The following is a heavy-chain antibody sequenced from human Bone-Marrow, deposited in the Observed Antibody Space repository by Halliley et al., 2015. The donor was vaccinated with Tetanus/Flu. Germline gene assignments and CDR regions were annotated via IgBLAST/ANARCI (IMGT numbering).Heavy chain of an antibody. J-gene: IGHJ5*02. CDR1: GDSTSNYY. D-gene: IGHD3-10*01. V-gene: IGHV4-59*01. CDR2: IYNSGST. Sequence: GLVKPSETLSLTCTVSGDSTSNYYWNWIRQPPGKGLEYIGYIYNSGSTNYNPSLNSRVTISLDTSMNQFSLKLRSVTAADTAVYYCARAREYLLLNDPWGPGTLVTVSS. CDR3: ARAREYLLLNDP.